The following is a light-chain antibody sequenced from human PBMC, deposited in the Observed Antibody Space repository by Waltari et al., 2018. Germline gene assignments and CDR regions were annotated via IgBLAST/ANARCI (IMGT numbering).Light chain of an antibody. CDR3: QSADSSGTYGV. Sequence: SYELTQPPSVSVSPGQTARITCSGDALPKQYAYWYQQKPGQAPVLVIYKDSERPSGIPERFSCSSSGTTVTLTTSGVQAEDEADYYCQSADSSGTYGVFGTGTKVTVL. V-gene: IGLV3-25*03. CDR1: ALPKQY. CDR2: KDS. J-gene: IGLJ1*01.